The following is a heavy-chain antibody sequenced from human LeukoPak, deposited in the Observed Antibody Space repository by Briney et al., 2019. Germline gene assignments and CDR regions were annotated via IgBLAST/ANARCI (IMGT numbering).Heavy chain of an antibody. D-gene: IGHD1-1*01. V-gene: IGHV3-74*03. CDR1: GFTFSGHW. CDR2: INEHGTDS. CDR3: VRDETLWTLDW. Sequence: PGGSLRLSRTASGFTFSGHWIHWVRQAPGMGLVWVSRINEHGTDSMYAESVKGRFTISRDNAKNTVYLQMNSLRAEDTAVYYCVRDETLWTLDWWGQGTLVSVSS. J-gene: IGHJ4*02.